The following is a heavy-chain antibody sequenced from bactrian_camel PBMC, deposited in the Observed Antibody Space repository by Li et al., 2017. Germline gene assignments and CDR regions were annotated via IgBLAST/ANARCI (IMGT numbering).Heavy chain of an antibody. D-gene: IGHD1*01. CDR2: IYTGGGRS. CDR1: VSIATGNR. V-gene: IGHV3S28*01. Sequence: VESGGGSVQAGGSLKLSCVASVSIATGNRMSWFRQAPGKEREGVAVIYTGGGRSHYAASVKGRFTISKDNAKNTLYLQMNSLKPEDTAMYYCAAVRTDERCSPAWRFRLATGYWGQGTQVTVS. J-gene: IGHJ6*01. CDR3: AAVRTDERCSPAWRFRLATGY.